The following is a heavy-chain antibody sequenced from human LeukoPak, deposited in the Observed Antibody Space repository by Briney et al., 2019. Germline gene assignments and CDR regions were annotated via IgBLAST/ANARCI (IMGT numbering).Heavy chain of an antibody. CDR2: IKHGGSEK. CDR3: ARPRSGYYYDY. CDR1: GFTFSSYW. V-gene: IGHV3-7*01. J-gene: IGHJ4*02. D-gene: IGHD3-22*01. Sequence: GALRLSCAGSGFTFSSYWMSLVRQTPGKGLGGGANIKHGGSEKYYVDSVKGRFTIYRDNAKNSLYLQMNSLRAEDTAVYYCARPRSGYYYDYWGQGTLVTVSS.